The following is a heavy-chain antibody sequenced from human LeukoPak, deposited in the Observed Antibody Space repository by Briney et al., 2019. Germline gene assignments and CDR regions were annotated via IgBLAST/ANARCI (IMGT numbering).Heavy chain of an antibody. CDR1: GFTFTNYA. Sequence: GGSLRLSRAASGFTFTNYAMTWVRQAPGKGLEWVSSIGASGDHTLCADSVKGRFTISRDNSKNTLYLQMNSLRVDDTAVYYCTKTQGDYSTTWYNWFDPWGQGTLVTVSS. V-gene: IGHV3-23*01. CDR3: TKTQGDYSTTWYNWFDP. J-gene: IGHJ5*02. CDR2: IGASGDHT. D-gene: IGHD2-2*01.